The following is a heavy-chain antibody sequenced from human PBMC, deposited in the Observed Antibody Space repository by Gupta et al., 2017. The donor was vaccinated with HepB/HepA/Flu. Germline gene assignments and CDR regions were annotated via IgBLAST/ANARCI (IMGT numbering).Heavy chain of an antibody. D-gene: IGHD4-17*01. CDR3: AKDPNGDYVGAFDT. CDR2: ISGRGDTT. V-gene: IGHV3-23*01. CDR1: GFTFKNYA. Sequence: EVQMLESGGGLEQPGGSLRLSCEASGFTFKNYAVTWVRQTPGKGLQWVSAISGRGDTTFYADSVKGRFTISRDNSKNILYLQMNSLRVEDTAIYYCAKDPNGDYVGAFDTWGQGTMVTVSS. J-gene: IGHJ3*02.